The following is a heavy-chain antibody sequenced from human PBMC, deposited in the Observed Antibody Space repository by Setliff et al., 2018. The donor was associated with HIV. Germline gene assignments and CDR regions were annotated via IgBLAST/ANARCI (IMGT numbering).Heavy chain of an antibody. D-gene: IGHD2-15*01. CDR3: ARAPLSGGSFGWFDP. Sequence: PSETLSLTCTVSGGSISSGYYYWSWIRQHPGKGLEWIGYIYTSGSVNYNPSLNSRVTISVDTSKNQFSLKVNSVTAADTAVYVCARAPLSGGSFGWFDPWGQGTLVTVSS. CDR1: GGSISSGYYY. J-gene: IGHJ5*02. CDR2: IYTSGSV. V-gene: IGHV4-30-4*08.